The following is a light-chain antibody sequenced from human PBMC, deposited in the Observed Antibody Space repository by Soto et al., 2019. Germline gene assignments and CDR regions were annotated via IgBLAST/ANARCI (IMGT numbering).Light chain of an antibody. CDR2: GAS. CDR3: QQYGSSPHT. J-gene: IGKJ2*01. Sequence: EIVLTQSPGTLSLSPGERATLSCRASEIVSSNYLAWFQQKPGQTPRLLIFGASSRATGFPDRFSGSGSGTDFTLTISRLEPDDFAVYYCQQYGSSPHTFGQGTKLEIK. CDR1: EIVSSNY. V-gene: IGKV3-20*01.